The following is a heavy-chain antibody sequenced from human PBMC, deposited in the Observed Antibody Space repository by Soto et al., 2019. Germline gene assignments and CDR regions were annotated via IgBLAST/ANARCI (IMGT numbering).Heavy chain of an antibody. CDR3: ARGLRYSNYDYYYYYGMDV. V-gene: IGHV6-1*01. Sequence: SQTLSLTCAISGDSVSSNSAAWNWIRQSPSRGLEWLGRTYYRSKWYNDYAVSVKSRITINPDTSKNQFSLQLNSVTPEDTAVYYCARGLRYSNYDYYYYYGMDVWGQGTTVTVSS. CDR1: GDSVSSNSAA. CDR2: TYYRSKWYN. J-gene: IGHJ6*02. D-gene: IGHD4-4*01.